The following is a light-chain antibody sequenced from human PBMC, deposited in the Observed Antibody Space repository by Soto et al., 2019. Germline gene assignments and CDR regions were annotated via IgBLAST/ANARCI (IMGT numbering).Light chain of an antibody. Sequence: EIELTQSPGTLSLSPGERATLSCRASQSVSSSYLAWYQQKPGQAPRLLIYGASSRATGIPDRFSGGGSGTDFTLTISRLEPKDCAVYCCQEYGSSPRYTFGQGTKGDI. CDR2: GAS. V-gene: IGKV3-20*01. J-gene: IGKJ2*01. CDR1: QSVSSSY. CDR3: QEYGSSPRYT.